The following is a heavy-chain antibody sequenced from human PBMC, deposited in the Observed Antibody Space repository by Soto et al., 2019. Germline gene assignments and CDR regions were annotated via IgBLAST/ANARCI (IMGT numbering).Heavy chain of an antibody. D-gene: IGHD5-18*01. J-gene: IGHJ3*02. V-gene: IGHV1-18*01. CDR3: SVGSFTHKAMVNWAFDI. CDR2: ISAYNGDT. CDR1: GYTFTSYG. Sequence: GQLVQSGAEVKRPGASVKVSCRASGYTFTSYGISWVRQAPGQGLEWMGWISAYNGDTKLSQKFEARVSMTTDTSTNTAYMELRSLRSDGTADYYCSVGSFTHKAMVNWAFDIWGQGTMVTVSS.